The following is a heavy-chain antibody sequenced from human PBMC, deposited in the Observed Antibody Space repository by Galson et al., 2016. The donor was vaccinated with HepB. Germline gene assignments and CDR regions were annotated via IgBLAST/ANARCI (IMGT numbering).Heavy chain of an antibody. CDR3: ALEKIYVGSLDV. CDR1: GLIFSPYW. V-gene: IGHV3-74*03. Sequence: SLRLSCAASGLIFSPYWMHWVRQAPGKGPMWLSHINSDGSTTAYADSVRGRFSISRDNAKNTLYLHMNSVRAEDTAVYYCALEKIYVGSLDVWGQGTTVTVSS. J-gene: IGHJ6*02. CDR2: INSDGSTT. D-gene: IGHD3-10*01.